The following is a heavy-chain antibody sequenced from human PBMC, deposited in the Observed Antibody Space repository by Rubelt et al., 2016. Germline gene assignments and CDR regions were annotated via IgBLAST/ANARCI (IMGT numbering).Heavy chain of an antibody. V-gene: IGHV4-4*07. CDR1: GGSISSYY. CDR3: ARGPFTPGVWVDP. CDR2: IYTSGST. D-gene: IGHD2-8*01. J-gene: IGHJ5*02. Sequence: QVQLQESGPGLVKPSETLSLTCTVSGGSISSYYWSWIRQPAGKGLAWIGRIYTSGSTNYNPSLKSRVTMSVDTSKNQFALKLSAVTAADTAVYYWARGPFTPGVWVDPWGQGTLVTVSS.